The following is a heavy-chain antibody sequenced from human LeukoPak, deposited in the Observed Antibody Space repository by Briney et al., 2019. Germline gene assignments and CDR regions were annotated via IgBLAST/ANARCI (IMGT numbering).Heavy chain of an antibody. CDR1: GFTFSSYA. CDR3: AKDKGWGYSAYDCYGMDV. CDR2: ISGSGSST. D-gene: IGHD1-26*01. V-gene: IGHV3-23*01. Sequence: GGSLRLSCAASGFTFSSYAMSWVRQAPGKGLEWVSAISGSGSSTYYADTVKGRFTISRDNSKNTLYLQMNSLRAEDTAVYYCAKDKGWGYSAYDCYGMDVWGQGTTVTVSS. J-gene: IGHJ6*02.